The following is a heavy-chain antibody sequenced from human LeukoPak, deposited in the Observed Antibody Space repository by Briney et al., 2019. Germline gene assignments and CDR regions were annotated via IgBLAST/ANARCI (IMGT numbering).Heavy chain of an antibody. CDR1: GGTFSSYT. D-gene: IGHD3-16*01. Sequence: SVKLSCNASGGTFSSYTISWVRQAPGQGLEWMGRIIPILGIANYAQKFQGRVTITADKSTSTAYMEVSSLRSEDTAVYYCARGGNFDYWGQGTLVTVSS. CDR2: IIPILGIA. J-gene: IGHJ4*02. V-gene: IGHV1-69*02. CDR3: ARGGNFDY.